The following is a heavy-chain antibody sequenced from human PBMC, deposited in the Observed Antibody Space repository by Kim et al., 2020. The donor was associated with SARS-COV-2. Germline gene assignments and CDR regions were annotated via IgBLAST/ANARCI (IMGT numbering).Heavy chain of an antibody. CDR1: GYSFTSYW. V-gene: IGHV5-51*01. CDR2: IYPGDSDT. J-gene: IGHJ4*02. D-gene: IGHD3-22*01. CDR3: ARHGPLNYDSSGAYYFDY. Sequence: GESLKISCKGSGYSFTSYWIGWVRQMPGKGLEWMGIIYPGDSDTRYSPSFQGQVTISADKSISTAYLQWSSLKASDTAMYYCARHGPLNYDSSGAYYFDYWGRGTLVTVSS.